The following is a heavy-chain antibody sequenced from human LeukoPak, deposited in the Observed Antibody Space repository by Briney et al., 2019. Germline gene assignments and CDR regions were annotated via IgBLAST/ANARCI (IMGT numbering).Heavy chain of an antibody. CDR2: IRDNGSTR. CDR1: GFTFSSFG. CDR3: AKDLEVLLWFGDLIVDY. D-gene: IGHD3-10*01. Sequence: GGSLRLSCAASGFTFSSFGMHWVRQAPGKGLEWVAFIRDNGSTRYYADSVKGRFTISRDNSKNTLHLQMNSLRTEDTAFYYCAKDLEVLLWFGDLIVDYWGQGTLVTVSS. V-gene: IGHV3-30*02. J-gene: IGHJ4*02.